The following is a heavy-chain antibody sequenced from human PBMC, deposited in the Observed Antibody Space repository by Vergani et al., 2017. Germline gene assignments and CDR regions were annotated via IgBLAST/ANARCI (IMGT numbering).Heavy chain of an antibody. V-gene: IGHV4-4*03. CDR2: ICHTEDT. J-gene: IGHJ4*02. D-gene: IGHD2-8*01. CDR3: ATSRPYCTSGSYPAN. CDR1: GDSISSNNC. Sequence: QVQLQESGPGLVKPPGTLSLTCAVSGDSISSNNCWTWVRQPPGKGLEWIVEICHTEDTKYSPSLKSRVTVSVDESRNLFSLRLNSLTAAATAVYYCATSRPYCTSGSYPANWGQGTLVTVSS.